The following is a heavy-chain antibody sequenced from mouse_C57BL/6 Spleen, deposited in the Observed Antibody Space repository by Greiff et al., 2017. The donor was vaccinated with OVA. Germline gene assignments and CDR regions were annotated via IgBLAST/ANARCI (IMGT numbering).Heavy chain of an antibody. CDR3: ARDYGSSYYLGFDY. J-gene: IGHJ2*01. CDR1: GYTFTSYW. D-gene: IGHD1-1*01. Sequence: QVQLKQPGAELVKPGASVKLSCKASGYTFTSYWMHWVKQRPGQGLEWIGMIHPNSGSTNYNEKFKSKATLTVDKSSSTAYMQLSSLTSEDSAVYYCARDYGSSYYLGFDYWGQGTTLTVSS. V-gene: IGHV1-64*01. CDR2: IHPNSGST.